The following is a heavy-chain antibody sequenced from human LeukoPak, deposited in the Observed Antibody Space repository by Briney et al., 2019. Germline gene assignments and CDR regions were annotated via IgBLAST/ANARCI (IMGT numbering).Heavy chain of an antibody. CDR2: INHSGST. CDR1: GGSFSGYY. J-gene: IGHJ4*01. V-gene: IGHV4-34*01. CDR3: AKAVAWTFILYF. Sequence: KTSETLSLTCAVYGGSFSGYYWSWIRQPPGKGLEWIGEINHSGSTNYNPSLKSRVTISVDTSKNQFSLKLSSVTAADTAGYYCAKAVAWTFILYFLGQGTLGTGPS. D-gene: IGHD3-16*01.